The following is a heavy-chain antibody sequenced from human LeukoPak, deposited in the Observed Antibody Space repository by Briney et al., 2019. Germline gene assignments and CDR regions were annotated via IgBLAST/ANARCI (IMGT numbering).Heavy chain of an antibody. V-gene: IGHV1-69*05. D-gene: IGHD1-26*01. CDR3: AREIVPYYFDY. Sequence: GASVKVSCKASGGTFSSYAISWVRQAPGQGLEWMGGIVPIFGTANYAQKFQGRVTITTDESTSTAYMELSSLRSEDTAVYYCAREIVPYYFDYWGQGTLVTVSS. CDR2: IVPIFGTA. CDR1: GGTFSSYA. J-gene: IGHJ4*02.